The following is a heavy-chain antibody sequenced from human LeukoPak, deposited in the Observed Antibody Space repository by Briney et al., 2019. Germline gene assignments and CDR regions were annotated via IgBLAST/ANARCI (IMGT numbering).Heavy chain of an antibody. CDR3: ARAGSTYWDYFDY. CDR1: GTSISTYY. J-gene: IGHJ4*02. V-gene: IGHV4-59*01. CDR2: IDYSEST. Sequence: PSETLSLTCTVSGTSISTYYWSWIRQPPGKGLEWIGYIDYSESTNYNPSLKSRVTISVDTSNNQFSLRLTSVTAADTAVYYCARAGSTYWDYFDYWGQGTLVTVSS. D-gene: IGHD2-15*01.